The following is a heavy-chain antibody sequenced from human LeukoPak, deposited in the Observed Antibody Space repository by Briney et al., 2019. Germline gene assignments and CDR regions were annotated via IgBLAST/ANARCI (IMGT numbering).Heavy chain of an antibody. CDR1: GGPISSYY. V-gene: IGHV4-59*01. D-gene: IGHD1-26*01. CDR2: IYYSGST. CDR3: ASSVGAIIAFDY. J-gene: IGHJ4*02. Sequence: SETLSLTCTVSGGPISSYYWSWIRQPPGKGLEWIGYIYYSGSTNYNPSLKSRVTISVDTSKNQFSLKLSSVTAADTAVYYCASSVGAIIAFDYWGQGTLVTVSS.